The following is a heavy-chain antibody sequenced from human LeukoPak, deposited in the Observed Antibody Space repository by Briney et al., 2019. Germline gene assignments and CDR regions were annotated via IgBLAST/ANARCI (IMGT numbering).Heavy chain of an antibody. V-gene: IGHV5-51*01. CDR2: LYPVDSAT. CDR3: ARHYASGTYYTPLGS. CDR1: GHGFTTNW. D-gene: IGHD3-10*01. J-gene: IGHJ5*02. Sequence: GESLKISCLGSGHGFTTNWIAWVRQMPGKGLECMGTLYPVDSATRYSPSLRGQVTISADKSISTTYLQWSSLKASDTAMYYCARHYASGTYYTPLGSWGQGTLVTVSS.